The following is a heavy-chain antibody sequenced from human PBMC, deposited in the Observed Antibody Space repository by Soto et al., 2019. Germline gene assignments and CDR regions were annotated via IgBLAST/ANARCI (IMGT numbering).Heavy chain of an antibody. V-gene: IGHV4-31*03. J-gene: IGHJ4*02. D-gene: IGHD1-26*01. CDR2: IYYSGST. Sequence: QVQLQESGPRLVKPSQTLSLTCTVSGGSISSGGYYWSWIRQHPGKGLEWIGYIYYSGSTYYNPAHTVRVTIPVDTSKNHFSLKLSDVTAADTAVYYCAREPTVWGQGTLVTVSS. CDR3: AREPTV. CDR1: GGSISSGGYY.